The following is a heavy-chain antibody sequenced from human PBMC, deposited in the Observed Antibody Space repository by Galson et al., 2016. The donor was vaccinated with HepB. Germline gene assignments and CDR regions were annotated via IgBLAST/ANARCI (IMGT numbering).Heavy chain of an antibody. CDR2: MKTNSDGT. J-gene: IGHJ4*02. V-gene: IGHV1-8*01. D-gene: IGHD1-1*01. Sequence: SAKVSCKASGYTFTNYDINWLRQAAGQGLEWMGYMKTNSDGTGYAQKFRGRVAMTRDSSTSTAYLELSSLTSEDTAVYYCARWGWNDGDYWGPGSLITVSS. CDR1: GYTFTNYD. CDR3: ARWGWNDGDY.